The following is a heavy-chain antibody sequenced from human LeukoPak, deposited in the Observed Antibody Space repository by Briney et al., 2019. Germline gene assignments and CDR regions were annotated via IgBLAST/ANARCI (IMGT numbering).Heavy chain of an antibody. J-gene: IGHJ4*02. CDR1: GGSISSSSFY. CDR2: IYYSGST. V-gene: IGHV4-30-4*08. D-gene: IGHD2-2*02. Sequence: SETLSLTCTVSGGSISSSSFYWGWIRQPPGKGLEWIGYIYYSGSTYYNPSLKSRVTISVDTAKNQFSLKLSSVTAADTAVYYCARDTRKGFDYWGQGTLVTVSS. CDR3: ARDTRKGFDY.